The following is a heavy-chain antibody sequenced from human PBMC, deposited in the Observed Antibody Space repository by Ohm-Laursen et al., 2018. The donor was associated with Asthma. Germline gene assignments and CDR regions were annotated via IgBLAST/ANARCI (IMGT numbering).Heavy chain of an antibody. CDR1: GFTFSDYY. Sequence: SLRLSCAASGFTFSDYYMSWIRQAPGKGLEWVSYISSSGSTRYHADAVRGRFTISRDNAKNSLYLQMNSLRAEDTAVYYCAREGDTVVTDWGQGTLVTVSS. J-gene: IGHJ4*02. CDR3: AREGDTVVTD. CDR2: ISSSGSTR. D-gene: IGHD4-23*01. V-gene: IGHV3-11*01.